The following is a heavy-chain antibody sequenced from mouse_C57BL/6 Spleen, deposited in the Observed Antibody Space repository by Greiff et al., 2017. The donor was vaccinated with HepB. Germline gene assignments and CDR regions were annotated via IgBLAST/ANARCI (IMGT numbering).Heavy chain of an antibody. CDR1: GYSITSGYY. CDR3: ARADWDGAMDY. J-gene: IGHJ4*01. Sequence: EVKLMESGPGLVKPSQSLSLTCSVTGYSITSGYYWNWIRQFPGNKLEWMGYISYDGSNNYNPSLKNRISITRDTSKNQCFLKLNSVTTEDTATYYCARADWDGAMDYWGQGTSVTVSS. V-gene: IGHV3-6*01. D-gene: IGHD4-1*01. CDR2: ISYDGSN.